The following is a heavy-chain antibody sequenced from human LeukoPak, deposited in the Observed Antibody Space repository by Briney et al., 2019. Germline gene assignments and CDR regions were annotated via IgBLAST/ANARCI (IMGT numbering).Heavy chain of an antibody. V-gene: IGHV3-33*01. CDR3: ARDAQRGFDYSNSLEY. D-gene: IGHD4-11*01. J-gene: IGHJ4*02. Sequence: GGSLILSCAAAGFTFSHYGMHWVRQAPGKGLEWVAVIWSDGTNQYYGDSVKGRFTISRDDSANTLYLQMNSLRPEDTGVYYCARDAQRGFDYSNSLEYWGQGTPVTVST. CDR1: GFTFSHYG. CDR2: IWSDGTNQ.